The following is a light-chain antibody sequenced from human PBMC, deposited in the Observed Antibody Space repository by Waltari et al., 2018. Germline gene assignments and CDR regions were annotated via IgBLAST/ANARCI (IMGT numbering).Light chain of an antibody. CDR1: RSVTTY. CDR3: QQYGSSGT. V-gene: IGKV3-20*01. CDR2: GAS. Sequence: EIVVTQSPGTLSLSPGERATLSCRTSRSVTTYLAWYQQKPGQAPRRLLYGASSRATGIPDRFSGSGSGTDFTLTISKLEPEDFAMYYCQQYGSSGTFGQGTKVESK. J-gene: IGKJ1*01.